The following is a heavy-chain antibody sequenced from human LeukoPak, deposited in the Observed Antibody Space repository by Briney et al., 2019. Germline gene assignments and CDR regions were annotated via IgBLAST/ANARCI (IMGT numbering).Heavy chain of an antibody. CDR1: GFTFSNYW. Sequence: GGSLRLSCAASGFTFSNYWMHWVRQAPGKGLVWVSCLKSDGSYTRCAVCVKGRFTISRDNAKSALYLQMNSLRAEDTAVYYCERDTWYLDSWGQGTLVTVSS. J-gene: IGHJ4*02. CDR3: ERDTWYLDS. V-gene: IGHV3-74*01. CDR2: LKSDGSYT.